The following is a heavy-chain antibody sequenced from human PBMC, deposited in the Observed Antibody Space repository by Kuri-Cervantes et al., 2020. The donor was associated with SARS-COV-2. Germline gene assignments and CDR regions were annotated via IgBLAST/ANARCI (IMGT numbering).Heavy chain of an antibody. V-gene: IGHV4-38-2*02. CDR1: GYSISSGYY. Sequence: SETLSLTCTVSGYSISSGYYWGWIRQPPGKGLEWIGSIYLSGSTYYNPSLKSRVTISVDTSKNQFSLKLSSVTAADTAVYYCARLKRGSNWFDPWGQGTLVTVSS. CDR3: ARLKRGSNWFDP. D-gene: IGHD2-15*01. CDR2: IYLSGST. J-gene: IGHJ5*02.